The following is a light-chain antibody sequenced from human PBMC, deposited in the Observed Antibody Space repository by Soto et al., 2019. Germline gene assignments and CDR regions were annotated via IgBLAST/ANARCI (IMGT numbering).Light chain of an antibody. CDR1: QSVSRSY. Sequence: EIVLTQSPGTLSLSPGERATLSCRASQSVSRSYLAWYQQKLGQAPRLLIYGASSRATGIPDRFSGSGSGTDFNLTISRLEPEDFAVYYCQQDDSSPWTFSQGTKVEIK. CDR3: QQDDSSPWT. J-gene: IGKJ1*01. CDR2: GAS. V-gene: IGKV3-20*01.